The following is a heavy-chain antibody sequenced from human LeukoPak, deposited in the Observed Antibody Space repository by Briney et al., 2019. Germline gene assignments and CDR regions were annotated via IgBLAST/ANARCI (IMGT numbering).Heavy chain of an antibody. D-gene: IGHD4-17*01. CDR1: GYTFTVYY. V-gene: IGHV1-2*02. Sequence: ASVKVSCKASGYTFTVYYMHWVRQAPGQELEWMGWINPNSGGTNYAQKFQDRVTMTRDTSISTAYMELSSLRSDDTAVYFCARSWVTTVTTIGADYWGQGTLVTVSS. J-gene: IGHJ4*02. CDR2: INPNSGGT. CDR3: ARSWVTTVTTIGADY.